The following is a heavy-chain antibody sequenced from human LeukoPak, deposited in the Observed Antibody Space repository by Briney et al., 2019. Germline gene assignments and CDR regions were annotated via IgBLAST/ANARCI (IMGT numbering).Heavy chain of an antibody. J-gene: IGHJ4*02. CDR3: GRDQAVAGTFDY. CDR1: GFTFSSYA. Sequence: PGGSLRLSCAASGFTFSSYAMHWVRQAPAKVLERVAVITYDGSNKYYADSVKGRFTISRDNSKNTLYLQMNSLRDEDTAVYYCGRDQAVAGTFDYWGQGTLVTVSS. D-gene: IGHD6-19*01. CDR2: ITYDGSNK. V-gene: IGHV3-30*04.